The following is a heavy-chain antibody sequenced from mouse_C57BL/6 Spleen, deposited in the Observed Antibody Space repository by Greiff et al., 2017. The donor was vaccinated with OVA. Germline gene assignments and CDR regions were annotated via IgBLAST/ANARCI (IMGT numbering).Heavy chain of an antibody. CDR2: IRNKANNHAT. Sequence: EVKLMESGGGLVQPGGSMKLSCAASGFTFSDAWMDWVRQSPEKGLEWVAEIRNKANNHATYYAESVKGRFTISRDDSKSSVYLQMNSLRAEDTGIYYCTRGIYYYGSSPWDYWGQGTSVTVSA. CDR1: GFTFSDAW. CDR3: TRGIYYYGSSPWDY. D-gene: IGHD1-1*01. V-gene: IGHV6-6*01. J-gene: IGHJ4*01.